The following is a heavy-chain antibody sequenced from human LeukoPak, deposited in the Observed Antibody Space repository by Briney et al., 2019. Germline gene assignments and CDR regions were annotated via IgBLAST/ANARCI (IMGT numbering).Heavy chain of an antibody. V-gene: IGHV4-38-2*01. D-gene: IGHD6-19*01. Sequence: PSETLSPTCAVSGYSISSGYYWGWIRQPPGKGLEWIGSIYHSGSTYYNPSLKSRVTISVDTSKNQFSLKLSSVTAADTAVYYCARSGYSSGWLFDYWGQGTLVTVSS. J-gene: IGHJ4*02. CDR2: IYHSGST. CDR1: GYSISSGYY. CDR3: ARSGYSSGWLFDY.